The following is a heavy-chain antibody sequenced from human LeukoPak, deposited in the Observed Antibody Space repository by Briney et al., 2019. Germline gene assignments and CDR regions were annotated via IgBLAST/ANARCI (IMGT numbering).Heavy chain of an antibody. CDR3: ARWATSFDL. V-gene: IGHV3-7*01. Sequence: PGGSLRLSCAASGFTLSKYWMGWVRQAPGKGLEWVANIKQDGSEKYYVDSVTGRFTISRDNAHNSLYLQMNSLRAEDTAVYYCARWATSFDLWGQGTLVTVSS. J-gene: IGHJ4*02. D-gene: IGHD6-6*01. CDR1: GFTLSKYW. CDR2: IKQDGSEK.